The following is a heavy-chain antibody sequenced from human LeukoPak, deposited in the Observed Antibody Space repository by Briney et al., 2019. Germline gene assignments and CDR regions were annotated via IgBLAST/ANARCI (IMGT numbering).Heavy chain of an antibody. CDR3: ARRLRFAVGAFDI. CDR1: GFTFSSYA. V-gene: IGHV3-30*04. J-gene: IGHJ3*02. CDR2: ISYDGSNK. Sequence: GRSLRLSCAASGFTFSSYAMPWVRQAPGKGLERVAVISYDGSNKKYGDSVKGRFTISRDNSKNTLDLQMNSLRAEDTALYHCARRLRFAVGAFDIWGQGTMVTVSS. D-gene: IGHD3-3*01.